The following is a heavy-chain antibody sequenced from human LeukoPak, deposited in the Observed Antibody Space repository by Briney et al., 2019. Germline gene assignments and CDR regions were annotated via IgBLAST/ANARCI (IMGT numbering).Heavy chain of an antibody. CDR3: ARDGYYYDSSGYSRFDY. D-gene: IGHD3-22*01. V-gene: IGHV4-4*07. CDR2: IHTSGST. J-gene: IGHJ4*02. Sequence: SETLSLTCTVSGGSISSYYWSWIRQPPGKGLEWMGRIHTSGSTNYNPSLKSRVTMSGDTSKNQFSLKLSSVTAADTAVYYCARDGYYYDSSGYSRFDYWGQGTLVTVSS. CDR1: GGSISSYY.